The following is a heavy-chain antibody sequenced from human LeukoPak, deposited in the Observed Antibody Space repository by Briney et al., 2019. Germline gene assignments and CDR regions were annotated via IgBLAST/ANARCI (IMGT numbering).Heavy chain of an antibody. CDR1: GYTFTSYY. CDR2: INPGYGST. D-gene: IGHD3-22*01. J-gene: IGHJ4*02. Sequence: ASVKVSCKASGYTFTSYYMHWVRQAPGQGLEWMGIINPGYGSTRKAQKFQGRVTMTRDTSTSTVSMELSSLRSEDTAVYYCARGSVDVGYDSTGLGYWGQGTLVTVSS. V-gene: IGHV1-46*01. CDR3: ARGSVDVGYDSTGLGY.